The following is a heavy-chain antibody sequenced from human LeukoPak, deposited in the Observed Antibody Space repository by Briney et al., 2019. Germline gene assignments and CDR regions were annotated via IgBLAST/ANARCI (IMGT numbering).Heavy chain of an antibody. CDR3: ARDPISRGYCDYPPPHDY. D-gene: IGHD4-17*01. J-gene: IGHJ4*02. CDR1: GFTFSSYD. CDR2: MSSSSNSI. Sequence: KAGGSLRLSCAASGFTFSSYDKSWVRQAPGKGLEWVSSMSSSSNSISYADSVNGRFPISRPNPKNSLYLQMNSLRAVDTAVYYCARDPISRGYCDYPPPHDYWGQGTLVTVSS. V-gene: IGHV3-21*01.